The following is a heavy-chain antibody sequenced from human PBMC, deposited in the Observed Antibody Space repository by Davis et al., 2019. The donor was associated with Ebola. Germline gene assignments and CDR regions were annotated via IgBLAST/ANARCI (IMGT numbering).Heavy chain of an antibody. Sequence: ASVKVSCKASGYTFTSYGISWVRQAPGQGLEWMGWMNPNSANTGYAQKFQGRVTMTRNTSISTAYMELSSLRSEDTAVYYCARHIAAAGKFDYWGQGTLVTVSS. CDR3: ARHIAAAGKFDY. J-gene: IGHJ4*02. V-gene: IGHV1-8*02. CDR1: GYTFTSYG. D-gene: IGHD6-13*01. CDR2: MNPNSANT.